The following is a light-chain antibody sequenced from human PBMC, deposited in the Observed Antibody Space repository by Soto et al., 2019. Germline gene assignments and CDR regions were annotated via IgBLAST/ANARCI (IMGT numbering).Light chain of an antibody. Sequence: DIHMTQSPSTLSASVGDRVTITCRASQSISIWLAWYQQKPGRAPNLLIYGTSSLESGVPSRFIGSGSWTEFTLTISSLQPDDFATYYCQHYNDYSWTFGQGTKVEIK. V-gene: IGKV1-5*03. J-gene: IGKJ1*01. CDR1: QSISIW. CDR3: QHYNDYSWT. CDR2: GTS.